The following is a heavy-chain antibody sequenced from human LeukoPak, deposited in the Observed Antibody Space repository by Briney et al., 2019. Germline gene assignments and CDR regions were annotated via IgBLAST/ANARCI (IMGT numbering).Heavy chain of an antibody. CDR1: GGSISSSSYY. D-gene: IGHD3-22*01. J-gene: IGHJ3*02. V-gene: IGHV4-39*01. CDR2: IYYSGST. Sequence: SETLSLTCTVSGGSISSSSYYWGWIRQPPGKGLEWIGSIYYSGSTYYNPSLKSRVTISVDTSKNQFSLKLCSVTAADTAVYYCARSYYDSSGYPDAFDIWGQGTMVTVSS. CDR3: ARSYYDSSGYPDAFDI.